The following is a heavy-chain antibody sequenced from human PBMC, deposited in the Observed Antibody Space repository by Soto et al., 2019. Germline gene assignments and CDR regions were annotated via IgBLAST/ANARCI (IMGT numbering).Heavy chain of an antibody. V-gene: IGHV1-18*01. D-gene: IGHD5-18*01. CDR1: GYTFYSHS. Sequence: QAQLVQSGAEVKKPGASVKVSCKASGYTFYSHSISWVRQAPGQGLEWMGRISADNINTKYAQKFRGRDTMTTDTSTSTVYMELRNLRSDDTAVYYCARCIQEDYYYGMDVWGQGTTVTVSS. CDR2: ISADNINT. J-gene: IGHJ6*02. CDR3: ARCIQEDYYYGMDV.